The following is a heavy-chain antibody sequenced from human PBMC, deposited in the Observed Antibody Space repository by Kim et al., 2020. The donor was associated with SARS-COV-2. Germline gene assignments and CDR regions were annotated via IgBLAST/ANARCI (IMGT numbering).Heavy chain of an antibody. Sequence: SETLSLTCAVYGGSFSGDYWSWIRQPPGKGPEWIGEINHSGSTNYNPSLKSRVTISVDTSKNQFSLKLSSVTAADTAVYYCARGVQYCSSTSCYARRTNNWFDPWGQGTLVTVSS. V-gene: IGHV4-34*01. CDR1: GGSFSGDY. CDR3: ARGVQYCSSTSCYARRTNNWFDP. D-gene: IGHD2-2*01. J-gene: IGHJ5*02. CDR2: INHSGST.